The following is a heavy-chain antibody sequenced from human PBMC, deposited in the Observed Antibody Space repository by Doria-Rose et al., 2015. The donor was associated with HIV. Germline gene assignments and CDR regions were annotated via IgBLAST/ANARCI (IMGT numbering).Heavy chain of an antibody. Sequence: TLKESGPVLVKPTETLTLTCTVSGVSLSSPGMGVSWLRQPPGKALEWLANIFSYDERSYKTSLKSRLTISRGTSKSQAVLTMTDMDPVDTATYYCARIKSSRWYHKYYFDFWGQGTLVIVSA. CDR2: IFSYDER. CDR1: GVSLSSPGMG. V-gene: IGHV2-26*01. D-gene: IGHD6-13*01. CDR3: ARIKSSRWYHKYYFDF. J-gene: IGHJ4*02.